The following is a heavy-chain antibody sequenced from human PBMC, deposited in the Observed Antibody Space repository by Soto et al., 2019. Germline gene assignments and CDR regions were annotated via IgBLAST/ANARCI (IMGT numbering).Heavy chain of an antibody. D-gene: IGHD2-8*01. CDR3: VRAGVAPYYYYGMDV. CDR2: ISSDGSLT. V-gene: IGHV3-74*01. Sequence: PGGSLRLSCAASGFTFSSYWMHWVRQAPGKGLVWVSRISSDGSLTSYADFVKGRFTVSRENDRNALYLQMNSLRGGDTAVYFCVRAGVAPYYYYGMDVWGQGTTVTVSS. CDR1: GFTFSSYW. J-gene: IGHJ6*02.